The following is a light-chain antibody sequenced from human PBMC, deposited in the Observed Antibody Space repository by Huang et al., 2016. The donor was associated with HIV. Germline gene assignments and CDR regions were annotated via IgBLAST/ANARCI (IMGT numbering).Light chain of an antibody. J-gene: IGKJ5*01. V-gene: IGKV3-11*01. CDR3: QQRSKWPVT. Sequence: IVLTQSPATLSLSPGERATLSCRASQSVGSHLAWYQQRLGQAPRLLIYDASNRATGIPERFSGSGSGTDFTFTISSLEPEDFAVYYCQQRSKWPVTFGQGTRLEMK. CDR1: QSVGSH. CDR2: DAS.